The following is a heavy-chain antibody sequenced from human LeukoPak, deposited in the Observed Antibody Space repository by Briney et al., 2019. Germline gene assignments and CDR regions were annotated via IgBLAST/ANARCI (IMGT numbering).Heavy chain of an antibody. CDR1: GGSISSSRYY. J-gene: IGHJ3*02. V-gene: IGHV4-39*01. Sequence: PSETLSLTCTVSGGSISSSRYYWGWIRQPPGKGLKWIGTIYYNGDTYYDPSLKSRVTISVDTSKNQFSLKLSSVTAADTAVYYCASPREMATIYDAFDIWGQGTMVTVSS. CDR2: IYYNGDT. D-gene: IGHD5-24*01. CDR3: ASPREMATIYDAFDI.